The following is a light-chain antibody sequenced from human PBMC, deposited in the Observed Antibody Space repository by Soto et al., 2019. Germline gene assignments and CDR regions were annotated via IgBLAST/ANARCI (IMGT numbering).Light chain of an antibody. V-gene: IGLV1-51*01. CDR3: GTWDNSLSAPWV. Sequence: QSVLTQPPSVSAAPGQKVTISCSGSSSNIGNNYVSWYQQLPGTAPKLLIYDNNKRPSGIPDRFSGSKSGTSATLGITGLQTGDEADYYCGTWDNSLSAPWVFGGGTQLTVL. CDR1: SSNIGNNY. CDR2: DNN. J-gene: IGLJ3*02.